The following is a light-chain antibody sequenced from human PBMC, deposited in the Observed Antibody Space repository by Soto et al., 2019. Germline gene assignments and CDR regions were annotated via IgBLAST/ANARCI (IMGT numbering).Light chain of an antibody. J-gene: IGKJ1*01. Sequence: DIVMTQSPLSLPVTPGEPASISCRSSHSLLHSNGYNXLDWYLQKPGQSPQLLIYLGSNRASGVPDRFSGSGSGTDFTLKISRVEAEDVGVYYCMQALQIPQTFGQGTKVDIK. CDR1: HSLLHSNGYNX. V-gene: IGKV2-28*01. CDR2: LGS. CDR3: MQALQIPQT.